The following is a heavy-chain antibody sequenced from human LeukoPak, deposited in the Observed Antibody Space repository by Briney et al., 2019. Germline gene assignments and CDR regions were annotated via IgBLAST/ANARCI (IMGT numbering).Heavy chain of an antibody. Sequence: GGSLRLSCAASGFTFSNYNMNWVRQAPGKGLEWVSYISIGSSTIFYADSVQGRSTISRDNAKNSLYLQMSSLRAEDTAVYYCARDGYSNGDYWGQGTLVTVSS. CDR2: ISIGSSTI. CDR1: GFTFSNYN. J-gene: IGHJ4*02. D-gene: IGHD5-12*01. CDR3: ARDGYSNGDY. V-gene: IGHV3-48*01.